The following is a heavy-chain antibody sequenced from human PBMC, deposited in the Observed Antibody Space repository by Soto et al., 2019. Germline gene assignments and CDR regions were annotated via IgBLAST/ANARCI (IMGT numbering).Heavy chain of an antibody. J-gene: IGHJ4*02. V-gene: IGHV3-23*01. CDR3: VKGLYFVDY. D-gene: IGHD2-8*01. CDR2: ISAIGT. CDR1: GFSFSSLA. Sequence: EVQLLESGGGLVQPGGSLRLSCAASGFSFSSLAMKWVRQAPGKGLEWVSTISAIGTYYADSVKGRFTISRDNSKNTLYLQMNSLTAEDTAVYYCVKGLYFVDYWGQGSLVTVSS.